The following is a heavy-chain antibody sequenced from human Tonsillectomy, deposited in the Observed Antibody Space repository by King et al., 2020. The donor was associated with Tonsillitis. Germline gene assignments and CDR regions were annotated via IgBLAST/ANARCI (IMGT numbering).Heavy chain of an antibody. CDR1: GFTFSSFA. CDR3: AKSGGVAATGTFRDYYYYYMDV. V-gene: IGHV3-23*04. J-gene: IGHJ6*03. D-gene: IGHD6-13*01. CDR2: ISGSGYNT. Sequence: VQLVESGGGLVQPGESLRLSCAASGFTFSSFAMNWVRQAPGKGLEWVSAISGSGYNTFYADSVKARFTVSRDNSKNTLFLQMNTLSADDTAGYYCAKSGGVAATGTFRDYYYYYMDVWGKGTTVAVSS.